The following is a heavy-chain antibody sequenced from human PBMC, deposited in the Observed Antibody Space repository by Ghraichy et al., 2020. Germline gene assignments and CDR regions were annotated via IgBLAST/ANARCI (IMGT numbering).Heavy chain of an antibody. J-gene: IGHJ6*03. CDR1: GFSFSRFG. CDR2: IRYDESNI. Sequence: GGSLRLSCAASGFSFSRFGLYWVRQAPGKGLDWVAFIRYDESNIFYGDSVEGRFSISRDISKNTVYLHMNGLRPEDSAVYYCARDLYDHYMDVWGKGTAVTVSS. V-gene: IGHV3-30*02. CDR3: ARDLYDHYMDV.